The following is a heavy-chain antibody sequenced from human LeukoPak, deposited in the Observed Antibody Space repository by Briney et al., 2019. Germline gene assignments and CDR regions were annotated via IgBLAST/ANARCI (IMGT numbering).Heavy chain of an antibody. V-gene: IGHV3-30*04. D-gene: IGHD1-7*01. Sequence: PGGSLRLSCAASGFTFSSYAMHWVRQAPGKGLEWVAVISYDGSNKYYADSVKGRFTISRDNSKNTMYMQMNSLRAEDTAVYYCARAGGGPTTLYWYFDIWGRGTLVTVSS. CDR1: GFTFSSYA. CDR3: ARAGGGPTTLYWYFDI. J-gene: IGHJ2*01. CDR2: ISYDGSNK.